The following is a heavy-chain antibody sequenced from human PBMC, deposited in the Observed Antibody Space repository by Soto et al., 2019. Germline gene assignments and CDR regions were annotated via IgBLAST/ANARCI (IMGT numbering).Heavy chain of an antibody. CDR2: ISYNGDKT. V-gene: IGHV3-30*18. Sequence: QVQLLESGGGVVQPGRSLRLSCAASGFSFNTYGMHWVRQAPGKGLEWVAVISYNGDKTFYADSVKGRFTISRGNSQSTLYLQMNSLRPEDTAVYYCAKDRIRGTSYFDYWGQGTLVTFSS. CDR1: GFSFNTYG. D-gene: IGHD6-6*01. CDR3: AKDRIRGTSYFDY. J-gene: IGHJ4*02.